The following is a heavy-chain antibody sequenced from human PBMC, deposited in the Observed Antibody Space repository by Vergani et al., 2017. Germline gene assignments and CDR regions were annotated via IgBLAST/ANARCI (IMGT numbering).Heavy chain of an antibody. V-gene: IGHV3-7*01. CDR3: AKSGFVSAFET. CDR1: GFTFSDFW. J-gene: IGHJ3*02. CDR2: IMPDGSAT. D-gene: IGHD6-6*01. Sequence: EVLLVESGGGLVQPGESLRLSCTASGFTFSDFWMTWVRQVPGKGLEWVANIMPDGSATMYADSLRGRFSISRDNAKNSLHLHMSSLRVEDTAVYFFAKSGFVSAFETWGQGTMVTVSS.